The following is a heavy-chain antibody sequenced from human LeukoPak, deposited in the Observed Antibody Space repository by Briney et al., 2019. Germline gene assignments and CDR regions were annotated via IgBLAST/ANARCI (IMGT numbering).Heavy chain of an antibody. Sequence: GGSLILSCAASGFTFSSYAMSWVRQAPGKGLEWVSAISGSGGSTYYADSVKGRFTISRDNSKNTLYLQMNSLRAEDTAVYYCAKLYGDSTYYFDYWGQGTLVTVSS. J-gene: IGHJ4*02. CDR2: ISGSGGST. D-gene: IGHD4-17*01. CDR1: GFTFSSYA. CDR3: AKLYGDSTYYFDY. V-gene: IGHV3-23*01.